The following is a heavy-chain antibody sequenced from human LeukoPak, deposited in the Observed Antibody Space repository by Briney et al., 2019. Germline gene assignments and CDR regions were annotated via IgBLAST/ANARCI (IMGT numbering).Heavy chain of an antibody. CDR3: ARDYRHPLQFGPPGDINIAAAAAGTAPDSYYYGMDV. CDR1: GYTFISYG. D-gene: IGHD6-13*01. Sequence: ASVKASCKASGYTFISYGFSWVRQAPGQGLEWMGWISPYNGNTNYAQKLQGRVTMTTDTSTSTAYMELRSLRSDDTAVYYCARDYRHPLQFGPPGDINIAAAAAGTAPDSYYYGMDVWGQGTTVTVSS. CDR2: ISPYNGNT. V-gene: IGHV1-18*01. J-gene: IGHJ6*02.